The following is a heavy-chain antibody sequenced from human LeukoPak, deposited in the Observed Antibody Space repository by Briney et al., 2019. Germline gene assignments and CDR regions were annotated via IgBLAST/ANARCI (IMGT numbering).Heavy chain of an antibody. CDR2: INHSGST. CDR3: ARGFRYRWFDP. CDR1: GGSFSGYY. J-gene: IGHJ5*02. Sequence: SETLSLTCAVYGGSFSGYYWGWIRQPPGKGLEWIGEINHSGSTNYNPSLKSRVTISVDTSKNQFSLKLSSVTAADTAVYYCARGFRYRWFDPWGQGTLVTVSS. D-gene: IGHD1-1*01. V-gene: IGHV4-34*01.